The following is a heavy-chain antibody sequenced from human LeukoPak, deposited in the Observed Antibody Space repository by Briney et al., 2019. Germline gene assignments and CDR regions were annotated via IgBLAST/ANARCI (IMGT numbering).Heavy chain of an antibody. CDR1: GYTFTGYY. Sequence: GASVKVSCKASGYTFTGYYMHWVRQAPGQGLEWMGWISAYDGNTNYAQNLQGRVTMTTDTSTSTAYMELRSLRSDDTAVYYCAREYTGEGFDCWGQGTLVTVSS. CDR3: AREYTGEGFDC. D-gene: IGHD3-10*01. CDR2: ISAYDGNT. V-gene: IGHV1-18*04. J-gene: IGHJ4*02.